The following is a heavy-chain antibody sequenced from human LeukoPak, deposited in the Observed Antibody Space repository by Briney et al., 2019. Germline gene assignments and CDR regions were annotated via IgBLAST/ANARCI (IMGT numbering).Heavy chain of an antibody. Sequence: SQTLSLTCTVSGGSISSGGYYWSWIRQHPGKGLEWIGYIYYSGSTYYNPSLKSRVTISVDTSKNQFSLKLSSVTAADTAVYYCARVGFDFWSGYRIDYWGQGTLVTVSS. CDR3: ARVGFDFWSGYRIDY. V-gene: IGHV4-31*03. CDR1: GGSISSGGYY. J-gene: IGHJ4*02. D-gene: IGHD3-3*01. CDR2: IYYSGST.